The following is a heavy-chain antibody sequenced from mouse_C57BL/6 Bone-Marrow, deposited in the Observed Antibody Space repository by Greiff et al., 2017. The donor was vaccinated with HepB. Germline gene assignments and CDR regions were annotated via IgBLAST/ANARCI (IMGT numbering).Heavy chain of an antibody. J-gene: IGHJ2*01. D-gene: IGHD1-1*01. CDR1: GFTIKNTY. Sequence: VQLQQSVAELVRPGASVKLSCTASGFTIKNTYMHWVKQRPEQGLEWIGRIDPANGNTKYAPKFKGKATITADTSSNTAYLQLSSLTSEDTAIYCCAREAYYFGGSPYLDYWGQGTTVTVSS. CDR3: AREAYYFGGSPYLDY. CDR2: IDPANGNT. V-gene: IGHV14-3*01.